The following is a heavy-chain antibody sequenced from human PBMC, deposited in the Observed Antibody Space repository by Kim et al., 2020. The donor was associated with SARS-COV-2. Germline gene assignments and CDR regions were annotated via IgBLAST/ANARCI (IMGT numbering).Heavy chain of an antibody. CDR3: ARYFLGIDTIKAAANYYGMDV. CDR1: GGTFSSYA. J-gene: IGHJ6*02. CDR2: IIPIFGTA. V-gene: IGHV1-69*13. D-gene: IGHD6-13*01. Sequence: SVKVSCKASGGTFSSYAISWVRQAPGQGLEWMGGIIPIFGTANYAQKFQGRVTITADESTSTAYMELSSLRSEDTAVYYCARYFLGIDTIKAAANYYGMDVWGQGTTVTVSS.